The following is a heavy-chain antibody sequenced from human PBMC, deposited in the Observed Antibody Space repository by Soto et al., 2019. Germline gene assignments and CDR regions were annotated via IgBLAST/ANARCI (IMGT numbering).Heavy chain of an antibody. CDR1: GASVSSGGFS. Sequence: SETLSLTCTVAGASVSSGGFSWSWIRQPPGKGLEWIGSISYSGSTTYYPSLRSRVTISVDTSKNQFSLRMNSVTDADTAISLRARVTFLIGRYVFSTPFDFWGQGTLVTVSS. CDR2: ISYSGST. V-gene: IGHV4-61*08. J-gene: IGHJ4*02. CDR3: ARVTFLIGRYVFSTPFDF. D-gene: IGHD3-16*01.